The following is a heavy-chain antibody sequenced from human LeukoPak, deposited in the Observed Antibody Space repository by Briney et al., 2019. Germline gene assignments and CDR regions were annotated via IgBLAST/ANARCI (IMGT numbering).Heavy chain of an antibody. CDR3: AKRDGYYDSSGYYVEDAFDI. CDR1: GFTFSSYV. CDR2: ISGSGGST. Sequence: GGSLRLSCAASGFTFSSYVMSWVRQAPGKGLEWVSAISGSGGSTYYADSVKGRFTISRDNSKNTLYLQMNSLRAEDTAVYYCAKRDGYYDSSGYYVEDAFDIWGQGTMVTVSS. V-gene: IGHV3-23*01. D-gene: IGHD3-22*01. J-gene: IGHJ3*02.